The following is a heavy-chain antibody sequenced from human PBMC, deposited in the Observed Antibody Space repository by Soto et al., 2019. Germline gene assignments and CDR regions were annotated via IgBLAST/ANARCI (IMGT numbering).Heavy chain of an antibody. CDR3: ARSPRSIAAGGIDY. CDR1: GGSISTSNL. Sequence: QVQLQESGPGLVKPSGTLSLTCAVSGGSISTSNLWPWVRQPPGKWLEWIGEIYHSGSTNYNPSRKSRVTRSVDKSKNQFSLKRNSVTAADTAVYYCARSPRSIAAGGIDYWGQGFLVTVSS. V-gene: IGHV4-4*02. CDR2: IYHSGST. J-gene: IGHJ4*02. D-gene: IGHD6-13*01.